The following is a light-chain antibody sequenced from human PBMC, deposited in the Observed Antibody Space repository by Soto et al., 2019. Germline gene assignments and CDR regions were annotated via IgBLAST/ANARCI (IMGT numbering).Light chain of an antibody. Sequence: EIVLTQSPGTLSLSPGERATLSCRASQSIGSRYLAWYQQKPGQAPRLLIYGASSTATGIPDRFSGSGSGTDLTLTISRLDPEDFAVYYCQQYGTSPITLGQGTRLEIK. J-gene: IGKJ5*01. CDR3: QQYGTSPIT. CDR2: GAS. CDR1: QSIGSRY. V-gene: IGKV3-20*01.